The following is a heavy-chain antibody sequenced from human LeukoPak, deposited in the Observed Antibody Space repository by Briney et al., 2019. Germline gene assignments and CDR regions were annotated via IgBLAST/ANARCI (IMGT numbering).Heavy chain of an antibody. D-gene: IGHD3-22*01. CDR1: GYTLTELS. CDR3: ATCYYYEGVAYYYTFDY. CDR2: FDPEDGEI. V-gene: IGHV1-24*01. J-gene: IGHJ4*02. Sequence: ASVKVSCKVSGYTLTELSMHWVRQAPGKGLEWMGGFDPEDGEINYAQKFQGRVTMTEDTSKDTAYVELSSLRYEDTAVYYCATCYYYEGVAYYYTFDYWGQGTLVTVSS.